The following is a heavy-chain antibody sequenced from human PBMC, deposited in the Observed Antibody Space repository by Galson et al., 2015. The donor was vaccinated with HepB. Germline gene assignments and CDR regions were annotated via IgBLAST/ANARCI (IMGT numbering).Heavy chain of an antibody. V-gene: IGHV3-74*01. CDR3: ARAVAGKGAFDI. D-gene: IGHD6-19*01. CDR2: INSDGSST. CDR1: GFTFSSYW. Sequence: SLRLSCAASGFTFSSYWMHWVRQAPGKGLVWVSRINSDGSSTSYADSVKGRFTISRDNAKNTLYLQMNSLRAEDTAVYYCARAVAGKGAFDIWGQGTMVTVSS. J-gene: IGHJ3*02.